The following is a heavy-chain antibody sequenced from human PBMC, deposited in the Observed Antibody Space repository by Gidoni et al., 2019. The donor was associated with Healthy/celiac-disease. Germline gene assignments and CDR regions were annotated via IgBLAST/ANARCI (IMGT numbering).Heavy chain of an antibody. CDR2: ISSNGGST. D-gene: IGHD5-12*01. Sequence: EYVSAISSNGGSTYYANSVKGRFTISRDNSKNTLYLQMGSLRAEDMAVYYCARGPNSDIVATTFDYWGQGTLVTVSS. V-gene: IGHV3-64*01. J-gene: IGHJ4*02. CDR3: ARGPNSDIVATTFDY.